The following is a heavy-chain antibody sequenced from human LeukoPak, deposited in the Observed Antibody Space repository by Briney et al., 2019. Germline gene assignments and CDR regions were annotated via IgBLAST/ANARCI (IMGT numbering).Heavy chain of an antibody. CDR2: ISSNSGRT. J-gene: IGHJ5*01. D-gene: IGHD2-15*01. CDR1: GYTFTDYY. V-gene: IGHV1-2*02. Sequence: ASVKVSCKASGYTFTDYYLHWVRQAPGQGLEWMGWISSNSGRTHYIQDFQGRVTMTRDTSISTAYMEVSRLRSDDTAVYYCARGGKYGCSGGSCYADSWGQGTLVTVSS. CDR3: ARGGKYGCSGGSCYADS.